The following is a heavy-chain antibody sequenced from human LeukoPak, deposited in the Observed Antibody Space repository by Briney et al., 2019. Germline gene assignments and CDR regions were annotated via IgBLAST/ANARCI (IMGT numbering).Heavy chain of an antibody. CDR1: GGSFSSHY. D-gene: IGHD4-17*01. V-gene: IGHV4-59*11. J-gene: IGHJ3*01. Sequence: PSETLCLTCTVSGGSFSSHYWSWIRQPPGKGLEWIGYISYIGSTNYNPSLKSRVTISVDTSKNQFSLKLSSVTAADAAVYFCARDPTTVTKGLDLWGQGTMVTVSS. CDR3: ARDPTTVTKGLDL. CDR2: ISYIGST.